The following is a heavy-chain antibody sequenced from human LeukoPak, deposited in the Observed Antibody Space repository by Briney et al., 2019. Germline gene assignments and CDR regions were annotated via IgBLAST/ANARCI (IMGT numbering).Heavy chain of an antibody. V-gene: IGHV1-2*02. CDR3: ARDFARTTGNWIYYYYYGMDV. D-gene: IGHD1-1*01. J-gene: IGHJ6*02. Sequence: ASVKVSCKASGYTFTGYYMHWVRQAPGQVLEWMGWINPNSGGTNYAQKFQGRVTMTRDTSISTAYMELSRLRSDDTAVYYCARDFARTTGNWIYYYYYGMDVWGQGTTVTVSS. CDR2: INPNSGGT. CDR1: GYTFTGYY.